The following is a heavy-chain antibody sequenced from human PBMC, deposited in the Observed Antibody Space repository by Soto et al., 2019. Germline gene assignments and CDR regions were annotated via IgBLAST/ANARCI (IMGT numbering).Heavy chain of an antibody. CDR1: GYTFTSYD. V-gene: IGHV1-8*01. J-gene: IGHJ5*02. Sequence: EASVKVSCKASGYTFTSYDINWVRQATGQGLEWMGWMNPNSGNTGYAQKFQGRVTMTRNTSISTAYMELSSLRSEDTAVYYCATQIAVAGTSTTTFDPWGQGTLVTSPQ. CDR3: ATQIAVAGTSTTTFDP. CDR2: MNPNSGNT. D-gene: IGHD6-19*01.